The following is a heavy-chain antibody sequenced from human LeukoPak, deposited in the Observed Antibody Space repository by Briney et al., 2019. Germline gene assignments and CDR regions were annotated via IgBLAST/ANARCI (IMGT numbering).Heavy chain of an antibody. CDR2: IYHSGST. J-gene: IGHJ6*03. CDR1: GGSISSSNW. V-gene: IGHV4-4*02. CDR3: ARRHDYYYYYMDV. Sequence: SETLSLTCAVSGGSISSSNWWSWVRQPPGKGLEWIGEIYHSGSTNYNPSLKSRVTISVDKSKNQFSLKLSSVTVADTAVYYCARRHDYYYYYMDVWGKGTTVTVSS.